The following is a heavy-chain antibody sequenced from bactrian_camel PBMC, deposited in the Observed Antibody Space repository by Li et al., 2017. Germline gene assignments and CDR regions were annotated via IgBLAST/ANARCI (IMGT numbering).Heavy chain of an antibody. D-gene: IGHD2*01. CDR3: AADGRALSPLDGQWYRM. Sequence: QVQLVESGGGSVQAGGSLRLSCVVSGYAYSDGYCLGWFRQAPGKEREGVAAFDSLDFRTYADSVKGRFTVSKDTARNTLTLQMDDLKPEDSAMYYCAADGRALSPLDGQWYRMWGHGTQVTVS. CDR1: GYAYSDGYC. CDR2: FDSLDFRT. J-gene: IGHJ4*01. V-gene: IGHV3S26*01.